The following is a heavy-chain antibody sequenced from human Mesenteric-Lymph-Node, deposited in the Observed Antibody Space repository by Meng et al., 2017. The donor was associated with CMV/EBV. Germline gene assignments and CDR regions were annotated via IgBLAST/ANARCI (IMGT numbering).Heavy chain of an antibody. CDR1: GFTLSSYW. J-gene: IGHJ4*02. CDR3: ATDTRGYFDY. V-gene: IGHV3-7*01. Sequence: GGSLRLSCAASGFTLSSYWMSWVRQAPGKGLEGVANIKQGGSEKYYVDSVKGRFTISRDNAKNSLYLQMNSLRVEDTAVYFCATDTRGYFDYWGQGTLVTVSS. D-gene: IGHD3-10*01. CDR2: IKQGGSEK.